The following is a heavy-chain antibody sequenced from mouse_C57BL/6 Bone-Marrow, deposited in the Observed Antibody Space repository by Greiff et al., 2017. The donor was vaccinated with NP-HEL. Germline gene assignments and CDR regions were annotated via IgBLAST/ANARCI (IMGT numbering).Heavy chain of an antibody. J-gene: IGHJ1*03. V-gene: IGHV1-81*01. CDR2: IYPRSGNT. Sequence: VQLQQSGAELARPGASVKLSCKASGYTFTSYGISWVKQRTGQGLEWIGEIYPRSGNTYYNEKFKGKATLTADKSSSTAYMERRNLTSEDSAVYFGARAGRWYFDVWGTGTTVTVSS. CDR1: GYTFTSYG. CDR3: ARAGRWYFDV.